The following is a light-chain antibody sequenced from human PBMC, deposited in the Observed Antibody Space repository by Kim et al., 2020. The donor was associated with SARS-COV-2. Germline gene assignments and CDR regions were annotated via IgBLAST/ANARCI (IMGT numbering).Light chain of an antibody. Sequence: TAKLTCTVQSRNVGSQKAASQQEHQGRPPKLLSYRNNNQPPRISARLSASRSGNTAALTITGLQPEDEADYYCSAWDSSLSVLWVFGGGTQLTVL. J-gene: IGLJ3*02. CDR1: SRNVGSQK. CDR2: RNN. V-gene: IGLV10-54*01. CDR3: SAWDSSLSVLWV.